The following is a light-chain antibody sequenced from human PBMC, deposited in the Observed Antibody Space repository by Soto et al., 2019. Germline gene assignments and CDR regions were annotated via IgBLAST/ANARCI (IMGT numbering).Light chain of an antibody. CDR2: DAS. V-gene: IGKV1-33*01. Sequence: DIQMTQSPSSLSASVGDRVTITCQASQDISNYLNWYQQKPGKAPKLLIYDASNLETGVPSRFSGSGSGTDXXXXXXSLQPEDIATYYCQQYDNLPWTFGQGTKVEIK. CDR3: QQYDNLPWT. CDR1: QDISNY. J-gene: IGKJ1*01.